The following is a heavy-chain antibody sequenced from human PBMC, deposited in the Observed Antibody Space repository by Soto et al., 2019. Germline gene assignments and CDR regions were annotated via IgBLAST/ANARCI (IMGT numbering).Heavy chain of an antibody. CDR3: AHRLGYCSSTSCPGGWFDP. V-gene: IGHV2-5*02. CDR1: GFSLSTSGVG. Sequence: SGPTLVKPTQTLTLTCTFSGFSLSTSGVGVGWIRQPPGKALEWLALIYWDDDKRYSPSLKSRLTITKDTSKNQVVLTMTNMDPVDTATYYCAHRLGYCSSTSCPGGWFDPWGQGTLVTVSS. D-gene: IGHD2-2*01. J-gene: IGHJ5*02. CDR2: IYWDDDK.